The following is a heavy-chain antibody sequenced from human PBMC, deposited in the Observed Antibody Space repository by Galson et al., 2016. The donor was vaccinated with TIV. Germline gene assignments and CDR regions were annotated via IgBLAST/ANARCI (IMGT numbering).Heavy chain of an antibody. D-gene: IGHD3-3*01. CDR1: GGTFSTYT. CDR2: IIPVLGMT. Sequence: SVKVSCKASGGTFSTYTINWVRQAPGQGLQWLGRIIPVLGMTNYAQRLQGRVTITAGRSTSTAYMELSSLRSDDTAVYYCARGDTGRHYEAYFDSWDQGTVVTVSS. J-gene: IGHJ4*02. CDR3: ARGDTGRHYEAYFDS. V-gene: IGHV1-69*02.